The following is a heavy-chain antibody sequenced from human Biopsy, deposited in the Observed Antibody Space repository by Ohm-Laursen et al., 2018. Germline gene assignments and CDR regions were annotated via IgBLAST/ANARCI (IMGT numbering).Heavy chain of an antibody. CDR3: ARQVDFWSGYVDY. V-gene: IGHV4-39*01. CDR2: IYYSGNT. Sequence: SDTLSLTCTVSGGSISDPTYHWGWIRQSPGKGLEWIGNIYYSGNTDYSLSLKSRVTISVDTSNNQFSLKLRSVTAADTAVYYSARQVDFWSGYVDYWGQGTLVAVSS. CDR1: GGSISDPTYH. J-gene: IGHJ4*02. D-gene: IGHD3-3*01.